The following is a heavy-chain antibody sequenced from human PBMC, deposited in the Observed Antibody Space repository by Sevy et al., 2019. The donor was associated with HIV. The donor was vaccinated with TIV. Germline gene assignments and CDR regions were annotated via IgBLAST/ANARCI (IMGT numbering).Heavy chain of an antibody. J-gene: IGHJ6*02. CDR2: IKSKTDGGTA. Sequence: GGSLRLSCAASGFTFNYAWMSWVRQAPGKGLEWVGRIKSKTDGGTADYAAHVKGRFTISRDDSENTLYLQMNSLKTEDTAVYYCASVVKNGFWDGHVNYYGLDVWGQGTTVTVSS. CDR3: ASVVKNGFWDGHVNYYGLDV. CDR1: GFTFNYAW. V-gene: IGHV3-15*01. D-gene: IGHD3-3*01.